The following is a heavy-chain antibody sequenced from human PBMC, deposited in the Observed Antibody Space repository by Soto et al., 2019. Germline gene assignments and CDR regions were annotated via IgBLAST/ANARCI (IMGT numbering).Heavy chain of an antibody. Sequence: EVQLVESGGGLVQPGGSLRLSCAASGFSISSYWMNWVRQAPGKGLEWVAIIRKDGSEKYYVDSVKGGFTISRDYPKNSLYLQMNSPRDDDTAVYYCAGGSGWLSDYWGRGTVVTVSS. D-gene: IGHD6-19*01. V-gene: IGHV3-7*03. J-gene: IGHJ4*02. CDR1: GFSISSYW. CDR3: AGGSGWLSDY. CDR2: IRKDGSEK.